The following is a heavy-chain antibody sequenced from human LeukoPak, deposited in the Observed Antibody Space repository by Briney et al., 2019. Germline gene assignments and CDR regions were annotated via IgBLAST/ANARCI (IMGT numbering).Heavy chain of an antibody. CDR3: ATYRQVLLPFES. CDR1: GFTFSSYG. CDR2: ISGSGGST. V-gene: IGHV3-23*01. Sequence: GGSLRLSCAASGFTFSSYGMSWVRQAPGKGLEWVSAISGSGGSTYYADSVRGRFTISRDNSKSTLSLQMNSLRAEDTAIYYCATYRQVLLPFESWGQGTLVTVYS. D-gene: IGHD2-8*02. J-gene: IGHJ4*02.